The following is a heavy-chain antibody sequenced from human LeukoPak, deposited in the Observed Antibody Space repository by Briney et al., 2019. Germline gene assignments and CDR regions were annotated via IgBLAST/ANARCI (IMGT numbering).Heavy chain of an antibody. CDR2: FDPEDGET. J-gene: IGHJ4*02. CDR3: ARGWSRYSSGWKYYFDY. CDR1: GYTLTELS. Sequence: ASVKVSCKVSGYTLTELSMHWVRQAPGKGLEWMGGFDPEDGETIYAQKFQGRVTMTEDTSTDTAYMELSSLRSEDTAVYYCARGWSRYSSGWKYYFDYWGQGTLVTVSS. D-gene: IGHD6-19*01. V-gene: IGHV1-24*01.